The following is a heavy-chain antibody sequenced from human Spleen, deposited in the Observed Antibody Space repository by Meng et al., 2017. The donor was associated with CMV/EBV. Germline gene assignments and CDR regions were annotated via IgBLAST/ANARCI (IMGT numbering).Heavy chain of an antibody. Sequence: GESLKISCAASGFTFSSYEMNWVRQAPGKGLEWVSYISSSGSTIYYADSVKGRFTISRDNAKNSLYLQMNSLRAEDTAVYYCARDITIFGVVHYYYYYGMDVWGQGTTVTVSS. D-gene: IGHD3-3*01. CDR2: ISSSGSTI. J-gene: IGHJ6*02. V-gene: IGHV3-48*03. CDR1: GFTFSSYE. CDR3: ARDITIFGVVHYYYYYGMDV.